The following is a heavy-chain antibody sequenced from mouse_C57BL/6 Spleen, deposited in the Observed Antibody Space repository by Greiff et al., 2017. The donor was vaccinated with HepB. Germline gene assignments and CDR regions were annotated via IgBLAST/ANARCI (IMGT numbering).Heavy chain of an antibody. Sequence: DVQLQESGPGMVKPSQSLSLTCTVTGYSITSGYDWHWIRHFPGNKLEWMGYISYSGSTNYNPSLKSRISITHDTSKNHFFLKLNSVTTEDTATYYCARGTVVASFDYWGQGTTLTVSS. CDR2: ISYSGST. J-gene: IGHJ2*01. CDR3: ARGTVVASFDY. V-gene: IGHV3-1*01. CDR1: GYSITSGYD. D-gene: IGHD1-1*01.